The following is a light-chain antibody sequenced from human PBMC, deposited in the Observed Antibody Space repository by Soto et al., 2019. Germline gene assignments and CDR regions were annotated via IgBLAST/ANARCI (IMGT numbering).Light chain of an antibody. Sequence: QSALTQPASVSGSPGQSITISCTGTSNDVGGYNYVSWYQQHPGKAPKLMIYEVSNWPSGVSNRFSGSKSGNTASLTISGLQAEDEADYYCSSYTGSSTPPYVLGTGTKLTVL. J-gene: IGLJ1*01. CDR3: SSYTGSSTPPYV. CDR2: EVS. CDR1: SNDVGGYNY. V-gene: IGLV2-14*01.